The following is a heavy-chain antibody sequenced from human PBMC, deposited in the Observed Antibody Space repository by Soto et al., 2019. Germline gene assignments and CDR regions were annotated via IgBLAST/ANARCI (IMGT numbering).Heavy chain of an antibody. Sequence: GGSLRLSCAASGFTFSHYGMHWVRQAPGKGPEWVAVISYDGTNKYYADSVKGRFTISRDNSKNTMYLQMNSLRAEDTAVYDCAKDGGWLPGYYNYGMDVWGQGTTVTVSS. V-gene: IGHV3-30*18. J-gene: IGHJ6*02. D-gene: IGHD6-19*01. CDR1: GFTFSHYG. CDR2: ISYDGTNK. CDR3: AKDGGWLPGYYNYGMDV.